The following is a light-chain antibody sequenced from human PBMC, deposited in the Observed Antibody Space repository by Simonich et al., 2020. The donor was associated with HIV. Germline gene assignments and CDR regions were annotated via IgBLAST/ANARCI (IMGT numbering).Light chain of an antibody. CDR1: QGISSY. J-gene: IGKJ1*01. CDR2: AAS. V-gene: IGKV1-8*01. Sequence: AIRMTQSPSSLSASTGDRVTITCRASQGISSYLAWYKQTPGKAPKLLIYAASTLQSGVPSRFSGSGSGTDFTLTISCLQSEDFATYYCQQYYSTPPTFGQGTKVEIK. CDR3: QQYYSTPPT.